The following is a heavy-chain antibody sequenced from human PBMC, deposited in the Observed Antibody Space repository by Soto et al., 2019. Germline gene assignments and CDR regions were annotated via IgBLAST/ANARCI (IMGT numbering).Heavy chain of an antibody. D-gene: IGHD4-17*01. CDR1: GFTVSSNY. J-gene: IGHJ5*02. CDR2: IYSGGST. Sequence: GGALRLSCAASGFTVSSNYMSWVRQAPGKGLEWVSVIYSGGSTYYADSVKGRFTISRDNSKNTLYLQMNSLRAEDTAVYYCARPIPDTMTAPGSWGQGTLVTVSS. V-gene: IGHV3-53*01. CDR3: ARPIPDTMTAPGS.